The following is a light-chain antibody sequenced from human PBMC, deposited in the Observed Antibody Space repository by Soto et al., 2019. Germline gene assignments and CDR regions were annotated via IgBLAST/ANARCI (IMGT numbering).Light chain of an antibody. CDR1: QSISSY. J-gene: IGKJ1*01. CDR3: QQSYSTPWT. Sequence: DIQMTQSPSSLSASVGDRVTITCRASQSISSYLNWYQQKPGKAPKLLIYAASSLQSGVPSRFSGSGSGTDFTLTISSLHPEDVATYYCQQSYSTPWTFGQGTKVEI. CDR2: AAS. V-gene: IGKV1-39*01.